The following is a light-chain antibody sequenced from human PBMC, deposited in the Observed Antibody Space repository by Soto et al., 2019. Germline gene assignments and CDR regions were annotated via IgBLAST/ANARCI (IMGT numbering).Light chain of an antibody. V-gene: IGLV2-23*01. CDR2: EGT. CDR1: SNDVGNYNL. Sequence: QSVLTQSASVSGSPGQSITISCAGFSNDVGNYNLVSWYQQHPGKAPKVIIYEGTTRPSGVSNRFSGSESGNTASLTISGLQAEVEADYYCCSYAGRSVIFGGGTKLTVL. J-gene: IGLJ2*01. CDR3: CSYAGRSVI.